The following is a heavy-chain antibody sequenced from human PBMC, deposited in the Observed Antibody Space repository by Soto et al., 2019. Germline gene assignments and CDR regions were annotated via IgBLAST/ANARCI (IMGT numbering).Heavy chain of an antibody. Sequence: PGGSLRLSCAASGFTFSSYWMHWVRQAPGKGLVWVSRINSDGSSTSYADSVKGRFTISRDNAKNTLYLQMNSLRAEDTAVYYCARVPIAASSSSWYFTWFDPWGQGTLVTVSS. D-gene: IGHD6-13*01. CDR3: ARVPIAASSSSWYFTWFDP. V-gene: IGHV3-74*01. J-gene: IGHJ5*02. CDR2: INSDGSST. CDR1: GFTFSSYW.